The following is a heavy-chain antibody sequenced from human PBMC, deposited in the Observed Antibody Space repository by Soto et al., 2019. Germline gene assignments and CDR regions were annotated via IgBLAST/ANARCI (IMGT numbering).Heavy chain of an antibody. CDR2: ISAYNGNT. CDR1: GYTFTSYG. CDR3: ARALMYYDFWSGYKYYYGMDV. D-gene: IGHD3-3*01. Sequence: ASVKVSCKASGYTFTSYGISWVRQAPGQGLEWMGWISAYNGNTNYAQKLQGRVTMTTDTSTSTAYMELRSLRSDDTAVYYCARALMYYDFWSGYKYYYGMDVWGQGTTVTVSS. J-gene: IGHJ6*02. V-gene: IGHV1-18*04.